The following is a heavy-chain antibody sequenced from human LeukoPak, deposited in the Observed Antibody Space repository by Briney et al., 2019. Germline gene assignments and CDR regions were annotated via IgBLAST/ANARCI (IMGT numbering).Heavy chain of an antibody. D-gene: IGHD6-19*01. J-gene: IGHJ3*02. CDR2: FDPEDGET. V-gene: IGHV1-24*01. CDR1: GYTLTELS. Sequence: GASVKVSCKVSGYTLTELSMHWVRQAPGKGLEWMGGFDPEDGETIYAQKFQGRVTMTEDTPTDTAYMELSSLRSEDTAVYYCATPPMIAVAGTPRAFDIWGQGTMVTVSS. CDR3: ATPPMIAVAGTPRAFDI.